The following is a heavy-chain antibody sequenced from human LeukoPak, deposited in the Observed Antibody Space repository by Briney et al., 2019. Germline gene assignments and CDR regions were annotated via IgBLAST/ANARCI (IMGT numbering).Heavy chain of an antibody. V-gene: IGHV4-34*01. CDR1: GGSFSGYY. D-gene: IGHD3-22*01. Sequence: EASETLSLTCAVYGGSFSGYYWSWIRQPPGKGLEWIGEINHSGSTNYNPSLKSRVTISVDTSKNQFSLKLSSVTAADTAVYYCASYYDSSGLDYWGQGPLVTVSS. CDR2: INHSGST. J-gene: IGHJ4*02. CDR3: ASYYDSSGLDY.